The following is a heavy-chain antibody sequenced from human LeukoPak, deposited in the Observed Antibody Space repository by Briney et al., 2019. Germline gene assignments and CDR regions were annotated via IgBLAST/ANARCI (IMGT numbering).Heavy chain of an antibody. CDR3: ARGLRYMVRGPRDYYYGMDV. J-gene: IGHJ6*02. D-gene: IGHD3-10*01. Sequence: ASVKVSCKASGYTFTSYDINWVRQATGQGLEWMGWMNPNSGNTGYAQKLQGRVTMTRNTSISTAYMELSSLRSEDTAVYYCARGLRYMVRGPRDYYYGMDVWGQGTTVTVSS. V-gene: IGHV1-8*01. CDR2: MNPNSGNT. CDR1: GYTFTSYD.